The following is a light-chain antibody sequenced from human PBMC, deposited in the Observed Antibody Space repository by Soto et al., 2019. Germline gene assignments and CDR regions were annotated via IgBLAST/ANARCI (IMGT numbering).Light chain of an antibody. CDR1: SGSVSAANY. Sequence: QTVVTQEPSFSVSPGGTLTLTCGLTSGSVSAANYPSWFQQTPGQAPRTLIYNTNIRSSGVPDRLSGSILRNKAALTIAGAQADDESNFYCVLYLGSAIWVFGGGTKLTVL. CDR2: NTN. V-gene: IGLV8-61*01. CDR3: VLYLGSAIWV. J-gene: IGLJ3*02.